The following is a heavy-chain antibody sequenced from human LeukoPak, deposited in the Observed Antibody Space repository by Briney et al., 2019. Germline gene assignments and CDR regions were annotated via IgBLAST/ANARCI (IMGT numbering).Heavy chain of an antibody. V-gene: IGHV3-23*01. J-gene: IGHJ6*02. CDR2: ISNSGGIT. Sequence: GGSLRLSCAASGFIFSSYAMTWVRQAPGKGLEWVAAISNSGGITYYADSVKGRFTISRDNSKNTLYLQMSSLRAEDTAVYYCSKPAAGGNGYYNGMDVWGQGTTVTVSS. CDR1: GFIFSSYA. CDR3: SKPAAGGNGYYNGMDV. D-gene: IGHD6-13*01.